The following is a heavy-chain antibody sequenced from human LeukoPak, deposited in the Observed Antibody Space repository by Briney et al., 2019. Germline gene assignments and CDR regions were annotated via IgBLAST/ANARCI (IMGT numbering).Heavy chain of an antibody. CDR2: IHSSGNT. CDR1: GGSFSGYY. Sequence: PSETLSLTCAVYGGSFSGYYWSWIRQPAGKGLEWIGRIHSSGNTHYNPSLKSRVTMSVDTSKNLFSLKLRSVTAADTAVYYCARGGPSVDLWGRGNLVTVSS. V-gene: IGHV4-59*10. J-gene: IGHJ2*01. CDR3: ARGGPSVDL.